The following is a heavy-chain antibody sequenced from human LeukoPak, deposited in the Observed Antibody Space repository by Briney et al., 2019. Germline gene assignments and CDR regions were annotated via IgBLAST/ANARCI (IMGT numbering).Heavy chain of an antibody. CDR3: AKDMNSYGSGSSYNPWGPFDS. V-gene: IGHV3-9*01. Sequence: GRSLRLSCAASGFTFDNYAMHWVRQAPGKGLEWVSGIAWNSGNTGFADSVKGRFTISRDDAENSLYLQMNSLTPEDTAFYFCAKDMNSYGSGSSYNPWGPFDSWGQGTLVTVSS. CDR1: GFTFDNYA. CDR2: IAWNSGNT. D-gene: IGHD3-10*01. J-gene: IGHJ4*02.